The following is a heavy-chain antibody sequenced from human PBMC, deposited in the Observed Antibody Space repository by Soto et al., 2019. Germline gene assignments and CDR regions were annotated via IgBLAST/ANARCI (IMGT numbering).Heavy chain of an antibody. Sequence: SVKVSCKASGGTFSSYAISWVRQAPGQGLKWMGGIIPIFGTANYAQKFQGRVTITADESTSTAYMELSSLRSEDTAVYYCARGAAAGTLDSYGMDVWGQGTTVTVSS. J-gene: IGHJ6*02. D-gene: IGHD6-13*01. CDR3: ARGAAAGTLDSYGMDV. V-gene: IGHV1-69*13. CDR1: GGTFSSYA. CDR2: IIPIFGTA.